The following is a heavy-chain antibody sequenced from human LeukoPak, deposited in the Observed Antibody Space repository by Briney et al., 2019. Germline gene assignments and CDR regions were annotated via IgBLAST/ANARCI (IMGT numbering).Heavy chain of an antibody. D-gene: IGHD2-2*01. CDR1: GFTFTTYA. J-gene: IGHJ4*02. Sequence: GGSLRLSCSASGFTFTTYAMIWVRQAPGKGLEWVSGISATGGNTKYADSVKGRFTISRDDSKNSLYLQMNSLRVEDTAVYYCANHLACGSASCPPFDDWGQGTLVTVSS. CDR3: ANHLACGSASCPPFDD. CDR2: ISATGGNT. V-gene: IGHV3-23*01.